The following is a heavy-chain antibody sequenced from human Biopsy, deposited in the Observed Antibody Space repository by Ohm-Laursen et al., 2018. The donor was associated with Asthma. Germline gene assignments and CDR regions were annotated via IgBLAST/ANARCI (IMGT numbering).Heavy chain of an antibody. D-gene: IGHD3-10*01. CDR3: ARGPNYHGSGRAPTGMDV. J-gene: IGHJ6*02. CDR1: GGSVSTGSYY. CDR2: IYYTGSD. V-gene: IGHV4-61*01. Sequence: SDTLSLTCTVSGGSVSTGSYYWSWIRQPPGKGLEWLGYIYYTGSDNYNPSLKSRVTISVDTSKNQFSLRLNSVTAADTAVYYCARGPNYHGSGRAPTGMDVWGQGTTVTVSS.